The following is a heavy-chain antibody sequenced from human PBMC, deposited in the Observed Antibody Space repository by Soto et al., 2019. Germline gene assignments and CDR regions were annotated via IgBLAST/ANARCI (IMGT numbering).Heavy chain of an antibody. CDR1: GGSISSGGYY. CDR3: ARSSTSADYFDY. CDR2: IYYSGST. D-gene: IGHD2-2*01. J-gene: IGHJ4*02. Sequence: QVQLQESGPGLVKPSQTLSLTCTVSGGSISSGGYYWSWISQHPGKGLEWIGYIYYSGSTYYNPSRKSRFTISVDTSKNQFSLKLSSVTAADTAVYYGARSSTSADYFDYWGQGTLVTVSS. V-gene: IGHV4-31*03.